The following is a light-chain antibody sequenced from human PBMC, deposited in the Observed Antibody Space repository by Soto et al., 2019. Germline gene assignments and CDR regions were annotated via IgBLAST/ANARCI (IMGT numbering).Light chain of an antibody. Sequence: DIQMTQSPSTLSASVGDRVTITCRASQSISSWLAWYQQKPGKAPKLLIYDASSLESGVPSRFSGSVSGTEFFLSISSLQPDDFATYYCQQYNSYSGTFGQGTKV. CDR3: QQYNSYSGT. CDR2: DAS. J-gene: IGKJ1*01. V-gene: IGKV1-5*01. CDR1: QSISSW.